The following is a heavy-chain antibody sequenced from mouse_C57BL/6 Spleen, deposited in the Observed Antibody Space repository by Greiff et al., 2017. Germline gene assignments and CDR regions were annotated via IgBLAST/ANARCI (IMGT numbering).Heavy chain of an antibody. V-gene: IGHV1-64*01. CDR1: GYTFTSYW. Sequence: QVQLQQSGAELVKPGASVKLSCKASGYTFTSYWMHWVKQRPGQGLEWIGMIHPNSGSTNYNEKFKSKATLTVDKSSSTAYMQLSSLTSEDSAVXYCARLDYGNPYWYFDVWGTGTTVTVSS. CDR2: IHPNSGST. D-gene: IGHD2-1*01. CDR3: ARLDYGNPYWYFDV. J-gene: IGHJ1*03.